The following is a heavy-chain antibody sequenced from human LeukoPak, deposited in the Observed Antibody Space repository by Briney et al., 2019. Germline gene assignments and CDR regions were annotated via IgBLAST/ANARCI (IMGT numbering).Heavy chain of an antibody. J-gene: IGHJ4*02. D-gene: IGHD6-13*01. Sequence: GGSLRLSCAASGFNVSSNYMTWIRQAPRKGLEWVSLIYGADAAYYAESVRGRFMISRDNLKNTMFLQMNSLRVEDTAVYYCVTSTGQQFIPYDYWGQGTHVTVSS. CDR3: VTSTGQQFIPYDY. V-gene: IGHV3-66*02. CDR2: IYGADAA. CDR1: GFNVSSNY.